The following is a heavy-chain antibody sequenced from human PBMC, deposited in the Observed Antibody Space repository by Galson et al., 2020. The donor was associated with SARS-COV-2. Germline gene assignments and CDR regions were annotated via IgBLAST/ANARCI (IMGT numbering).Heavy chain of an antibody. CDR3: ARLLDSGWYGAVRGGPDSGSHFDY. CDR2: IYPGDSDT. CDR1: GYSFTSYW. Sequence: GESLKISCKGSGYSFTSYWIGWVRQMPGKGLEWMGIIYPGDSDTRYSPSFQGQVTISADKSISTAYLQWSSLKASDTAMYYCARLLDSGWYGAVRGGPDSGSHFDYWGQGTLVTVSS. J-gene: IGHJ4*02. D-gene: IGHD6-19*01. V-gene: IGHV5-51*01.